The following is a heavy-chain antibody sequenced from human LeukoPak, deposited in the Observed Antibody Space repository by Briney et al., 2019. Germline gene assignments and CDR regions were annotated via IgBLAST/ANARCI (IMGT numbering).Heavy chain of an antibody. V-gene: IGHV4-59*02. D-gene: IGHD4-11*01. CDR2: IYFSGST. CDR1: DDSVGNYY. Sequence: SETLSLTCTVSDDSVGNYYWSWIRQSPGKGLEWIGYIYFSGSTNYNPSLKRRVTMSVVTSKNQFSLRLTSVTAADTATYYCARVGGSNFYNYGMDVWGQGTTVIVSS. J-gene: IGHJ6*02. CDR3: ARVGGSNFYNYGMDV.